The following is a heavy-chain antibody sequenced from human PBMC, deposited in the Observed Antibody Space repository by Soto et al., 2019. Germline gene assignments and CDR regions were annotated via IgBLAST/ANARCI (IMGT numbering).Heavy chain of an antibody. V-gene: IGHV4-31*03. CDR2: IYYSGST. Sequence: SETLSLTCTVSGGSISSGGYYWSWIRQHPGKGLEWIGYIYYSGSTYYNPSLKSRVTISVDTSKNQFSLKLSSVTAADTAVYYCARRRSITMVRGALYYYYGMDVWGQGTTVTVSS. CDR3: ARRRSITMVRGALYYYYGMDV. J-gene: IGHJ6*02. CDR1: GGSISSGGYY. D-gene: IGHD3-10*01.